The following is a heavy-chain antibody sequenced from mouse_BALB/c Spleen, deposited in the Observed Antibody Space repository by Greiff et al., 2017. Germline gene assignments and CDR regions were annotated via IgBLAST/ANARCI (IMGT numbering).Heavy chain of an antibody. CDR1: GFTFTSYW. CDR3: ASDDGSSYTDY. CDR2: ISPSNGRT. V-gene: IGHV1S81*02. J-gene: IGHJ2*01. D-gene: IGHD1-1*01. Sequence: QVQLQQSGAELVKPGASVKLSCTASGFTFTSYWMHWVKQRPGQGLEWIGDISPSNGRTNYNEKFKSKATLTVDKSTSTAYMQLSSLTSEDSAVYYCASDDGSSYTDYWGQGTTLTVSA.